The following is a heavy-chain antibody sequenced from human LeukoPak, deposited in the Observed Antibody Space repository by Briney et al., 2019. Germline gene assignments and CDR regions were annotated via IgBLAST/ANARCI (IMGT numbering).Heavy chain of an antibody. CDR2: IYPGDSDT. D-gene: IGHD3-22*01. CDR1: GSRFTSYW. CDR3: ARRVADYYDSRWYFDY. V-gene: IGHV5-51*01. Sequence: GESLKISCKGSGSRFTSYWIGWVRQMPGKGLEGMGIIYPGDSDTRYSPSFQGQVTISADKSISTAYLQWSSLKASDTAMYYCARRVADYYDSRWYFDYWGQGTLVTVSS. J-gene: IGHJ4*02.